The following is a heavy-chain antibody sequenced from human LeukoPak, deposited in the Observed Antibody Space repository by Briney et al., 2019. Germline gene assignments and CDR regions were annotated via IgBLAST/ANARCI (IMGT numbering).Heavy chain of an antibody. CDR2: IYPGDSDT. J-gene: IGHJ6*02. CDR3: ARHVTVTTLYYYYGMDV. Sequence: GEPLKISCKGSGYSFTSYWIGWVRQMPGKGLEWMGIIYPGDSDTRYSPSFQGQVTISADKSISTAYLQRSSLKASDTAMYYCARHVTVTTLYYYYGMDVWGQGTTVTVSS. CDR1: GYSFTSYW. V-gene: IGHV5-51*01. D-gene: IGHD4-17*01.